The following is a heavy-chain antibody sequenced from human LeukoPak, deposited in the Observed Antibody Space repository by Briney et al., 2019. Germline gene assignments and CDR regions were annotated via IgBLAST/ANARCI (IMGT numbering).Heavy chain of an antibody. CDR2: IYYSGRT. D-gene: IGHD3-9*01. CDR1: GGSISSYY. V-gene: IGHV4-59*08. Sequence: SETLSLTCTVSGGSISSYYWSWIRQPPGKGLEWIGYIYYSGRTNYNPSLKSRVTISVDTSKNLFSLKLSSVTAADTAVYYCARHPPRYDMLTGYYVGSGWFDPWGQGTLVTVSS. CDR3: ARHPPRYDMLTGYYVGSGWFDP. J-gene: IGHJ5*02.